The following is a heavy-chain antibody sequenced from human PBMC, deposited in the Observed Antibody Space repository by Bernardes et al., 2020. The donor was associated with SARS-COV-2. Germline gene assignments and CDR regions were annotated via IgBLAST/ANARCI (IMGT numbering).Heavy chain of an antibody. V-gene: IGHV3-30*18. Sequence: GGSLGLSCAAAGFTFNNYAIHWVRQAPGKGLEWVADISYEGSKSNFADSVKGRFTVSRDSSKNMVFLQMNSLRSEDTAVYYCAKARSLFMLYYDDAFDIWGQGTMVIVSS. J-gene: IGHJ3*02. CDR1: GFTFNNYA. CDR2: ISYEGSKS. CDR3: AKARSLFMLYYDDAFDI. D-gene: IGHD2-8*01.